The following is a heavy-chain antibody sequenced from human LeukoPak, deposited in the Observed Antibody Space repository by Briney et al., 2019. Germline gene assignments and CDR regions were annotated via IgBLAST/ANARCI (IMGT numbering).Heavy chain of an antibody. Sequence: GGSLRLSCAASGFTFSSYWMSWVRQAPGKGLEWVANIKQDGSEKYYVDSVKGRFTISRDNAKNSLYLQMNSLRAEDTAVYYCAKVRDGYSYGLPAYFDYWGQGTLVTVSS. CDR3: AKVRDGYSYGLPAYFDY. CDR2: IKQDGSEK. V-gene: IGHV3-7*03. J-gene: IGHJ4*02. CDR1: GFTFSSYW. D-gene: IGHD5-18*01.